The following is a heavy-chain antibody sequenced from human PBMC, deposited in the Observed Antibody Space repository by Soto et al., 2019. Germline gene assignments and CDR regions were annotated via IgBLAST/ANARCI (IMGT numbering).Heavy chain of an antibody. Sequence: QVQLQESGPGLVKPSETLSLTCTVSGASISSYHWSWIRQTPGKGLEWIGYIYYSGSANYNPSLKSRVTFSVDTSKNQVSLKLSSVTAAHTGVYYCAAAVPAEYVFPYYYMDVWGKGTTVTVSS. CDR1: GASISSYH. CDR2: IYYSGSA. CDR3: AAAVPAEYVFPYYYMDV. D-gene: IGHD3-16*01. V-gene: IGHV4-59*01. J-gene: IGHJ6*03.